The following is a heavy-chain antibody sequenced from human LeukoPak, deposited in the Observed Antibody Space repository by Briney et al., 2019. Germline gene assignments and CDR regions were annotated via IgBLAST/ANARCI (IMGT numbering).Heavy chain of an antibody. V-gene: IGHV1-2*02. CDR1: GYTFTGYY. D-gene: IGHD3-10*01. CDR3: ARDHYYGSGSYIG. J-gene: IGHJ4*02. Sequence: GAAVNVSCKASGYTFTGYYMHLVRQAPGQGLEWMGWINPNSGGTNYAQKFQGRVTMTRDTSISTAYMELSRLRSDDTAVYYCARDHYYGSGSYIGWGQGTLVTVSS. CDR2: INPNSGGT.